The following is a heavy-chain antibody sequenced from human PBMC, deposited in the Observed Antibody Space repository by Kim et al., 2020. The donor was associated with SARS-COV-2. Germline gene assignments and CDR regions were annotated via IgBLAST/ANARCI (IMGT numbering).Heavy chain of an antibody. D-gene: IGHD5-18*01. CDR1: GFTFNTYA. CDR3: ARPLAGYSYIDY. J-gene: IGHJ4*02. Sequence: GGSLRLSCAASGFTFNTYAIHWVRQAPGKGLEWVAVISYDGSNKYYADSVKGRFTISRDNSKNTLYLQMNSLRAEDTAVYYCARPLAGYSYIDYWGQGTLVTVSS. CDR2: ISYDGSNK. V-gene: IGHV3-30*04.